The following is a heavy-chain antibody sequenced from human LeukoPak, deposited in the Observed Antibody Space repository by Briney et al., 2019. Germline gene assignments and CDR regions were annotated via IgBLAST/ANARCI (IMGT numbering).Heavy chain of an antibody. CDR3: ARDHAVAAAGRYYYYGMDV. J-gene: IGHJ6*02. D-gene: IGHD6-13*01. CDR1: GGTFSSYA. CDR2: IIPIFGTA. Sequence: SVKVSCKASGGTFSSYAISWVRQAPGQGLEWMGGIIPIFGTANYAQKFQGRVTITADESTSTAYMELSSLRSEDAAVYYCARDHAVAAAGRYYYYGMDVWGQGTTVTVSS. V-gene: IGHV1-69*01.